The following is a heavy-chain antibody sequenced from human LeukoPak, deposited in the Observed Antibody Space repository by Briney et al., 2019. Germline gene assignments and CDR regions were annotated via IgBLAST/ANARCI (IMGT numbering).Heavy chain of an antibody. CDR3: ARGLDYYDTTKGFDY. Sequence: ASAKGSCKAAGYTFTSYYIHWVRQAPGQGLELMGITNPSGGSTNYAQKFQGRVAMTRDTSTSTVYMELSSLRSEDTAVYYCARGLDYYDTTKGFDYWGQGTLVTVSS. V-gene: IGHV1-46*01. D-gene: IGHD3-22*01. J-gene: IGHJ4*02. CDR1: GYTFTSYY. CDR2: TNPSGGST.